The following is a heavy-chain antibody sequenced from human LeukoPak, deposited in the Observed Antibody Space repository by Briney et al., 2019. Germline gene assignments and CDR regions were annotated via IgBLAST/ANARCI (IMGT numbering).Heavy chain of an antibody. J-gene: IGHJ5*02. V-gene: IGHV1-2*02. D-gene: IGHD2-2*01. CDR1: GYTFTGYY. Sequence: ASVKVSCKASGYTFTGYYMRWVRQAPGQGLEWMGWINPNSGGTNYAQKFQGRVTMTRDTSISTAYMELSRLRSDDTAVYYCAREYQLLYNWFDPWGQGTLVTVSS. CDR3: AREYQLLYNWFDP. CDR2: INPNSGGT.